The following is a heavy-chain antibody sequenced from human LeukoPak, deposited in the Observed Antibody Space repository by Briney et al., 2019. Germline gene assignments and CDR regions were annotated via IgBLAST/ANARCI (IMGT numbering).Heavy chain of an antibody. CDR3: AVLSLSGVVFDI. CDR1: GYTFTNCG. J-gene: IGHJ3*02. V-gene: IGHV1-18*01. CDR2: ISAYNGDT. D-gene: IGHD7-27*01. Sequence: GASVKVSCKASGYTFTNCGINWVRQAPGQGLEWMGRISAYNGDTKYAPSLQGRVTMTTDTSTTTAYMELRSLRSDDTAVYYCAVLSLSGVVFDIWGQGTTVTVSS.